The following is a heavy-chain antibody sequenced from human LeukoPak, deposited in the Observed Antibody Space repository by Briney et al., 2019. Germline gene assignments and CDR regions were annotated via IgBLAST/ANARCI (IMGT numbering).Heavy chain of an antibody. D-gene: IGHD3-10*01. CDR2: LFDIGSI. CDR3: ARDHVMVRGVSYDYLAMDV. CDR1: GGSISSYH. J-gene: IGHJ6*02. V-gene: IGHV4-59*01. Sequence: SETLSLTCTVSGGSISSYHWSWIRQPPGKGLEWIGNLFDIGSISYNPSLKSRVTISVDTSKNQFSLKLTSVTAADTAVYFCARDHVMVRGVSYDYLAMDVWGQGTTVIVSS.